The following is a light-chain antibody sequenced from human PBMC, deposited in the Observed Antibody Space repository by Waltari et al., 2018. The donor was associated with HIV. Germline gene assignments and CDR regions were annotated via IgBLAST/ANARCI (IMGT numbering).Light chain of an antibody. V-gene: IGLV1-51*01. CDR2: DDN. CDR3: VTWDTSLSVLV. Sequence: QSVLTHPPSVSAAPGQTVTLPCPVTISPLGNNAISLYQQLPGSAPQLLIYDDNKRPSGIPDRFSGSKSGTSATLGIAGLHTGDEANYYCVTWDTSLSVLVFGGGTKLTVL. CDR1: ISPLGNNA. J-gene: IGLJ2*01.